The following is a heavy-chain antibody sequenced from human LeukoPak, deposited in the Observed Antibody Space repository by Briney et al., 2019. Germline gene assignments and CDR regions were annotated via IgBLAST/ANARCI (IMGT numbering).Heavy chain of an antibody. CDR1: GDSVSNNSAA. Sequence: SQTLSLTCAISGDSVSNNSAAWTWIRQSPSRGLEWLGRTYYRSKWYNDYAVSVKSRITINPDTSKNHFSLQLNSVTPEGTAVYYCARGRTWGESGFDYWGQGTLVTVSS. V-gene: IGHV6-1*01. CDR2: TYYRSKWYN. J-gene: IGHJ4*02. D-gene: IGHD1-26*01. CDR3: ARGRTWGESGFDY.